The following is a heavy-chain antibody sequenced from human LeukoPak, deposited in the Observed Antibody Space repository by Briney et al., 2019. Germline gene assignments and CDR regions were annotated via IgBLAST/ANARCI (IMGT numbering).Heavy chain of an antibody. CDR1: GFTFSNYG. V-gene: IGHV3-21*01. Sequence: GGSLRLSCAASGFTFSNYGIHWVRQAPGRALEWVSSITSSGTYIFYADSVKGRFTISRDNAKNSLYLQMNSLGPEDTAVYYCARDPYSGNYGNYYYYYMDVWGKGTTVTISS. CDR3: ARDPYSGNYGNYYYYYMDV. J-gene: IGHJ6*03. D-gene: IGHD1-26*01. CDR2: ITSSGTYI.